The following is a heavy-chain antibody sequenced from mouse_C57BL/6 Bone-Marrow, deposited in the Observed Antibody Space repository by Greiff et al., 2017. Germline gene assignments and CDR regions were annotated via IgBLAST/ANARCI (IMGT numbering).Heavy chain of an antibody. CDR1: GFTFSNYW. Sequence: EVKVEESGGGLVQPGGSMKLSCVASGFTFSNYWMNWVRQSPEKGLEWVAQIRLKSDNYATHYAESVKGRFTISRDDSKSSVYLPMNNLRAEDTGIYYCTGRDRGAMDYWGQGTSVTVSS. V-gene: IGHV6-3*01. CDR2: IRLKSDNYAT. D-gene: IGHD3-1*01. J-gene: IGHJ4*01. CDR3: TGRDRGAMDY.